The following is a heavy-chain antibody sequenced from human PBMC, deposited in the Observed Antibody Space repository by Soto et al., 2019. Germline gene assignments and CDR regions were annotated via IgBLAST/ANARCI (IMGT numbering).Heavy chain of an antibody. J-gene: IGHJ4*02. V-gene: IGHV4-39*01. D-gene: IGHD2-15*01. CDR2: IYHSGST. CDR3: ARHDTSTGRPRYCSGGSCYWPPLSY. CDR1: GGSISSSSYY. Sequence: KTSETLSLTCTVSGGSISSSSYYWGWIRQPPGKGLEWIGSIYHSGSTYYNPSLKSRVTISVDTSKNQFSLKLSSVTAADTAVYYCARHDTSTGRPRYCSGGSCYWPPLSYWGQGTLVTVSS.